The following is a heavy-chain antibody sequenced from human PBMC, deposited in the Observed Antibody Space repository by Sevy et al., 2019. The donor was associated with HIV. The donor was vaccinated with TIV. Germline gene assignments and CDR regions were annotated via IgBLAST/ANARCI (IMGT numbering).Heavy chain of an antibody. CDR3: ASKRGYNDGPFDY. V-gene: IGHV4-30-4*01. Sequence: SETLSLTCTVSGGSFTSSDSYWSWIRQPPGEGLEWIGYIHYTGGTYYNPFLKSRVAMSVDTSEKQFSLKLSILTAADTAVYYCASKRGYNDGPFDYWGQGTLVTVSS. CDR2: IHYTGGT. CDR1: GGSFTSSDSY. D-gene: IGHD5-12*01. J-gene: IGHJ4*02.